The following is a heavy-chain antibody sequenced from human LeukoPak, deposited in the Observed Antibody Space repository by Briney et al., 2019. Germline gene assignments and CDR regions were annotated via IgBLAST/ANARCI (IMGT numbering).Heavy chain of an antibody. D-gene: IGHD6-6*01. J-gene: IGHJ4*02. CDR3: ARAAYMSSPDY. CDR2: IDNDGSST. V-gene: IGHV3-74*01. Sequence: GGSLRLSCSASGFNFSGYWMLWVRQAPGKGPVWGSRIDNDGSSTTYADSVKGRFTISRDNAKNTLYLQMSSLRGEDTAVYYCARAAYMSSPDYWSQGTLVTVSS. CDR1: GFNFSGYW.